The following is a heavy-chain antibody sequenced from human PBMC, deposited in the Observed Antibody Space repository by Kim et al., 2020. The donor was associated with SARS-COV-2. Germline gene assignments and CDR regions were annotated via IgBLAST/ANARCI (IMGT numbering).Heavy chain of an antibody. J-gene: IGHJ5*02. CDR1: GFSISSSSYY. V-gene: IGHV4-39*01. D-gene: IGHD2-15*01. CDR2: IYYSGST. CDR3: ASRTGSSPSAFPFDP. Sequence: SETLSLTCTVSGFSISSSSYYWGWIRQPPGKGLEWIGTIYYSGSTYYNPSLKSRVTISVDTSKNQFSLELSSVTAADTAVYYCASRTGSSPSAFPFDPCGQGTLVTVSS.